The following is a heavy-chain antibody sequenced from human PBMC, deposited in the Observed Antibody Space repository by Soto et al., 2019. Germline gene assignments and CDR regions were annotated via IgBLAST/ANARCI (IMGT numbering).Heavy chain of an antibody. CDR2: IYPGDSDT. D-gene: IGHD3-9*01. Sequence: PGESLKISCKGSGYSFTSYWIGWARQMPGKGLEWMGIIYPGDSDTRYSPSFQGQVTISADKSISTAYLQWSSLKASDTAMYYFARLSYYDIYLTDYWGQGTLVTVSS. V-gene: IGHV5-51*01. CDR1: GYSFTSYW. CDR3: ARLSYYDIYLTDY. J-gene: IGHJ4*02.